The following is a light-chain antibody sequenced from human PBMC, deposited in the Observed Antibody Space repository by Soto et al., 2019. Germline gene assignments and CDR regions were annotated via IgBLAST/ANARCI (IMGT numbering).Light chain of an antibody. V-gene: IGKV1-5*03. CDR1: QTISTW. J-gene: IGKJ1*01. Sequence: DIQMTQSPSTLSASVGDRVTITCRASQTISTWLAWYQHKPGKAPKLLIYKASSVESGVPSRFRGSGSGTEFTLTISSLEPDDFATYYCQQYNRYWTFGQGTKVEIK. CDR2: KAS. CDR3: QQYNRYWT.